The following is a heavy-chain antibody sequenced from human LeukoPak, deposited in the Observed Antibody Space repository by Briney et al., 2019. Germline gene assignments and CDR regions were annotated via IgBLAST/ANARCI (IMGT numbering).Heavy chain of an antibody. Sequence: GASVKVSCKASGYTFTSYYMHWVRQAPGQGLEWMGRINPNSGITNYAPTFQARVTMTRDTSISTPYMELSRLRSDDTAVYYCARAKASIAAFSAEYFQHWGQGTLVTVSS. CDR1: GYTFTSYY. D-gene: IGHD6-6*01. CDR3: ARAKASIAAFSAEYFQH. J-gene: IGHJ1*01. V-gene: IGHV1-2*06. CDR2: INPNSGIT.